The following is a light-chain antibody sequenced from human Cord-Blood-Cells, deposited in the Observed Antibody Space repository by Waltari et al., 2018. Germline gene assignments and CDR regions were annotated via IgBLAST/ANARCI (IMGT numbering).Light chain of an antibody. Sequence: EIVMTQSPATLSVSPGERATLSCRASQSVSINLAWYQQKPGQAPRLLIYGASTRATGIPARFSGSGSGTEFTLTISSLQSEDFAVDYCQQYNNWPTWTFGQGTKVEIK. CDR3: QQYNNWPTWT. CDR1: QSVSIN. CDR2: GAS. V-gene: IGKV3-15*01. J-gene: IGKJ1*01.